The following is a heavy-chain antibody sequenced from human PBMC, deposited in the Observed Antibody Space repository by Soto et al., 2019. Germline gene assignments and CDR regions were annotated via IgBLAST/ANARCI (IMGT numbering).Heavy chain of an antibody. CDR3: AREPYYHSTIFDY. CDR1: GGSITGYY. V-gene: IGHV4-4*07. D-gene: IGHD1-26*01. J-gene: IGHJ4*02. Sequence: SETLSLTCTVSGGSITGYYWSWIRRSAGKGLEWIGRMYSSGSTKYNPSLKSRVSMSVDTSKNQFSLSLSSVTAADTAVYYCAREPYYHSTIFDYWGRGTLVTV. CDR2: MYSSGST.